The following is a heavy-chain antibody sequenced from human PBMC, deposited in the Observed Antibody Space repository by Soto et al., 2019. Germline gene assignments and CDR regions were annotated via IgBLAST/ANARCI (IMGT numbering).Heavy chain of an antibody. Sequence: SQTLSLTCAISADSVSSNSAAWNLIKQSPSRGLEWLGRTYYRSKWYNDYAVSVKSRITINPDTSKNQFSLQLNSVTPEDTAVYYCARETYSSGSYQFEYWGQGTLVTVSS. J-gene: IGHJ4*02. CDR3: ARETYSSGSYQFEY. CDR2: TYYRSKWYN. D-gene: IGHD1-26*01. V-gene: IGHV6-1*01. CDR1: ADSVSSNSAA.